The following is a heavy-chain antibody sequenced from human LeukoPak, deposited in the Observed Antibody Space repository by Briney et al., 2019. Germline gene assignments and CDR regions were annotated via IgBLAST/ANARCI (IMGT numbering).Heavy chain of an antibody. CDR1: GGSISSYY. CDR3: ARAVSGRFDY. Sequence: SETLSLTCTVSGGSISSYYWSWIRQPPGKGLEWIGYIYYSGSTNYNPSLNSRVTISVDTSKNQFSLRLSSVTAADTAIYYYARAVSGRFDYWGQGTLVTVSS. D-gene: IGHD6-19*01. J-gene: IGHJ4*02. CDR2: IYYSGST. V-gene: IGHV4-59*08.